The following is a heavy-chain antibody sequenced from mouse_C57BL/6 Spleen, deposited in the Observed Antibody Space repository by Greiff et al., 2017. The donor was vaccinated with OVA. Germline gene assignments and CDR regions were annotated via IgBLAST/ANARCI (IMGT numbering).Heavy chain of an antibody. D-gene: IGHD1-1*01. Sequence: QVQLQQPGAELVKPGASVKLSCKASGYTFTSYWMQWVKQRPGQGLEWIGEIDPSDSYTNYNQKFKGKATLTVDTSSSTAYMQLSSLTSEDSAVYYCAIPYGSDWYFDVWGTGTTVTVSS. V-gene: IGHV1-50*01. J-gene: IGHJ1*03. CDR2: IDPSDSYT. CDR1: GYTFTSYW. CDR3: AIPYGSDWYFDV.